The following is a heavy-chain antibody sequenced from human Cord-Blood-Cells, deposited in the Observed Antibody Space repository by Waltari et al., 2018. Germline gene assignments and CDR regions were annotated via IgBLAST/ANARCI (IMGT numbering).Heavy chain of an antibody. CDR2: IYYSGST. J-gene: IGHJ4*02. CDR3: ARHSVAGFYAYYFDY. D-gene: IGHD6-19*01. CDR1: GGSISSSSYY. Sequence: QLQLQESGPGLVKPSETLSLTCTVSGGSISSSSYYWGWIRQPPGKGLVWIGSIYYSGSTYYNPSLKSRVTISVDTSKNQFSLKLSSVTAADTAVYYCARHSVAGFYAYYFDYWGQGTLVTVSS. V-gene: IGHV4-39*01.